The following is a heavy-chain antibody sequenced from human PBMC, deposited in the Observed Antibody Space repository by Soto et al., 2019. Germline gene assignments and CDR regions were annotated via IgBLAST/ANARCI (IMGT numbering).Heavy chain of an antibody. V-gene: IGHV3-33*01. D-gene: IGHD3-22*01. J-gene: IGHJ6*02. CDR1: GFTFSSYG. CDR2: IWHDGGNK. Sequence: TGGSLRLSCAASGFTFSSYGMHWVRQAPGRGLEWVAFIWHDGGNKFYAESVKGRFTISRDNSKNTLYLQMTSLSAEDTAMYYCARRGYYTYYYYGMDVWGQGTTVTVSS. CDR3: ARRGYYTYYYYGMDV.